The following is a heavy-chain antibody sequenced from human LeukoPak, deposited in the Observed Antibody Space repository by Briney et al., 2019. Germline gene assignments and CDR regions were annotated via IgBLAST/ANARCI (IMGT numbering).Heavy chain of an antibody. CDR1: GFTLSSYW. CDR2: INQDESVK. D-gene: IGHD5/OR15-5a*01. J-gene: IGHJ4*02. Sequence: PGGSLRLSCAASGFTLSSYWMSWVRQAPGKGLEFVANINQDESVKNYVESVKGRFTISRDNAENSLHLQMNSLRAEDTAVYYCARDPGSSAFDYWGQGTLVTVSS. CDR3: ARDPGSSAFDY. V-gene: IGHV3-7*01.